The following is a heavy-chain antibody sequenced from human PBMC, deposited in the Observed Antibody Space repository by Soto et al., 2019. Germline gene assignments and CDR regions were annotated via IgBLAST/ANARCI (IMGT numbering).Heavy chain of an antibody. D-gene: IGHD2-15*01. CDR3: VRTSLVVAAATREDY. CDR2: INSDGSST. J-gene: IGHJ4*02. V-gene: IGHV3-74*01. CDR1: GFTFSSYW. Sequence: EVQLVESGGGLVQPGGSLRLSCAASGFTFSSYWMHWVRQAPGKGLVWVSRINSDGSSTSYADSVKGLFTISRDNAKNTLYLQMNRLRAEDTAVYYCVRTSLVVAAATREDYWGQGTLVTVSS.